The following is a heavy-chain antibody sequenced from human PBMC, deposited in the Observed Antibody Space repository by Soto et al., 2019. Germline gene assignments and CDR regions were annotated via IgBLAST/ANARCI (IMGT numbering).Heavy chain of an antibody. CDR3: ARRYYGSGSWDGMAV. J-gene: IGHJ6*02. V-gene: IGHV4-4*07. Sequence: KGMEWIGRIYTSGNTNYNPSLKSRVTMSVDTSKNQFSLKLSSVTAADTAVYLFARRYYGSGSWDGMAVWGRASTVT. D-gene: IGHD3-10*01. CDR2: IYTSGNT.